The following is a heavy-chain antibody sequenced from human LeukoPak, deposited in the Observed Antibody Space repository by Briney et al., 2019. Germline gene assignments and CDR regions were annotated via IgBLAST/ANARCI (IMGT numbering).Heavy chain of an antibody. CDR1: GGSISSYY. V-gene: IGHV4-4*09. Sequence: SETLSLTCTVSGGSISSYYWSWIRQPPGKGLEWIGYIYTSGSTNYNPSLKSRVTISVDTSKNQFSLKLSSVTAADTAVYYCARRGDYAFDYWSQGTLVTVSS. CDR3: ARRGDYAFDY. CDR2: IYTSGST. D-gene: IGHD4-17*01. J-gene: IGHJ4*02.